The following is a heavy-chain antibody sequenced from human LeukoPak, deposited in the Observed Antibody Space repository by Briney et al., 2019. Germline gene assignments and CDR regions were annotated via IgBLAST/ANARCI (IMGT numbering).Heavy chain of an antibody. V-gene: IGHV4-39*01. CDR1: GDSISSSSYY. Sequence: SETLSLTCTVSGDSISSSSYYWGWIRQPPGKGLEWIGSIYYSWSTYYNPPLKSRVTISVDTSKNEFSLELSSVTAADTAVYYCARHLKAAAMGFGVHYYYYYMDVWGKGTTVTVSS. CDR2: IYYSWST. CDR3: ARHLKAAAMGFGVHYYYYYMDV. D-gene: IGHD5-18*01. J-gene: IGHJ6*03.